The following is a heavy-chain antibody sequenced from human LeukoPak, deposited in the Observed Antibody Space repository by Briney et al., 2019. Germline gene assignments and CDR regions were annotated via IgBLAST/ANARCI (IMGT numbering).Heavy chain of an antibody. J-gene: IGHJ4*02. D-gene: IGHD3-16*01. CDR2: ISGSGAST. CDR3: AKDGAVQYYFDY. Sequence: PGGSLRLSCAASGFTFSSYAMSWVRQAPGKGLEWVSTISGSGASTYYADSVKGRFTISRDNSKNTLYLQMNSLRAEDTAVYYCAKDGAVQYYFDYWGQGTLVTVSS. V-gene: IGHV3-23*01. CDR1: GFTFSSYA.